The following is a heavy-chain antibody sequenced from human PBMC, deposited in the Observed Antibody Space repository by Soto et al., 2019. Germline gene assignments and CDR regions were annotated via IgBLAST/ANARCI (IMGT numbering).Heavy chain of an antibody. V-gene: IGHV1-18*01. CDR1: GYTFTSYG. CDR3: ARVRGIAARPYYYGMDV. CDR2: ISAYNGNT. D-gene: IGHD6-6*01. Sequence: ASVKVSFKASGYTFTSYGISWLRQAPGQGLEWMGWISAYNGNTNYAQKLQGRVTMTTDTSTSTAYMELRSLRSDDTAVYYCARVRGIAARPYYYGMDVWGQGTTVTVSS. J-gene: IGHJ6*02.